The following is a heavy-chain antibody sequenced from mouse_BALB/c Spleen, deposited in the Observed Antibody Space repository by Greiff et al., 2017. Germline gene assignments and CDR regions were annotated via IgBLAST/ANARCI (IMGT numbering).Heavy chain of an antibody. CDR3: ARSMVTTATFYAMDY. CDR1: SYTFTDYA. Sequence: QVQLQQSGPELVRPGVSVKISCKGSSYTFTDYAMHWVKQSHAKSLEWIGVISTYYGNTNYNQKFKGKATMTVDKSSSTAYMELARLTSEDSAVYYCARSMVTTATFYAMDYWGQGTSVTVSS. D-gene: IGHD1-2*01. V-gene: IGHV1-67*01. J-gene: IGHJ4*01. CDR2: ISTYYGNT.